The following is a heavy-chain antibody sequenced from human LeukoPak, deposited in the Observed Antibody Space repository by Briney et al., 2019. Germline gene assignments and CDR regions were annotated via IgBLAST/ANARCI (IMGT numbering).Heavy chain of an antibody. J-gene: IGHJ4*02. Sequence: PGGSLRLSCAASGFTFSSYAMTWVRQAPGKGLEWVSTIRVSGISGTYTYYADSVKGRFTISRDNSKNTLYLQMNCLRAEDTAVYYCAKVRPLLDYWGQGTLVTVSS. CDR2: IRVSGISGTYT. CDR3: AKVRPLLDY. V-gene: IGHV3-23*01. CDR1: GFTFSSYA. D-gene: IGHD6-6*01.